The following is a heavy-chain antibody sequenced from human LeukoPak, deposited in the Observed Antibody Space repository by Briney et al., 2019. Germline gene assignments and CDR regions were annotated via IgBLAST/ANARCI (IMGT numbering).Heavy chain of an antibody. J-gene: IGHJ4*02. CDR2: MNPNSGNT. CDR1: GYTFISYG. D-gene: IGHD6-19*01. Sequence: ASVKVSCKAAGYTFISYGISWVRQAPGQGLEWMGWMNPNSGNTGYAQKFQGRVTMTRNTSISTAYMELSSLRSEDTAVYYCARRSDGIAVAGTLDYWGQGTLVTVSS. CDR3: ARRSDGIAVAGTLDY. V-gene: IGHV1-8*01.